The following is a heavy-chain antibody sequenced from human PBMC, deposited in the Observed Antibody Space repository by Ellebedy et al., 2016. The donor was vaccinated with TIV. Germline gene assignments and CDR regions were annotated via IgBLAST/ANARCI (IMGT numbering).Heavy chain of an antibody. J-gene: IGHJ4*02. CDR3: AVVGATSFDY. CDR1: GYTFTSYG. Sequence: AASVKVSCKASGYTFTSYGINWVRQAPGQGLEWMGGIIPIFGTANYAQKFQGRVTITADESTSTAYMELSSLRSEDTAMYYCAVVGATSFDYWGQGTLVTVSS. CDR2: IIPIFGTA. V-gene: IGHV1-69*13. D-gene: IGHD1-26*01.